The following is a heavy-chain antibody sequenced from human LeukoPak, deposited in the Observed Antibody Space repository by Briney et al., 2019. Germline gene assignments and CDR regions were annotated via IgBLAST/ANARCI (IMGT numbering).Heavy chain of an antibody. V-gene: IGHV1-18*01. CDR2: ISGYNGNT. J-gene: IGHJ3*02. CDR1: GYTFTTYN. D-gene: IGHD3-22*01. Sequence: ASVKVSCKASGYTFTTYNINWVQQAPGQGLEWMGWISGYNGNTNYAQKLQGRVTMTTDTSTSTAYMELRSLKSDDTAVYYCASLKNYYDSSGYLVTDASDIWGQGTMVTVSS. CDR3: ASLKNYYDSSGYLVTDASDI.